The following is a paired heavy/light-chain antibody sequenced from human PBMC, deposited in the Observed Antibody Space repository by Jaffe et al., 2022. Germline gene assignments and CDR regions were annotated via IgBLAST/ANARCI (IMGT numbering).Heavy chain of an antibody. V-gene: IGHV4-34*01. CDR3: ARAYITMVRGVNHYYFDY. CDR1: GGSFSGYY. J-gene: IGHJ4*02. Sequence: QVQLQQWGAGLLKPSETLSLTCAVYGGSFSGYYWSWIRQPPGKGLEWIGEINHSGSTNYNPSLKSRVTISVDTSKNQFSLKLSSVTAADTAVYYCARAYITMVRGVNHYYFDYWGQGTLVTVSS. D-gene: IGHD3-10*01. CDR2: INHSGST.
Light chain of an antibody. J-gene: IGLJ3*02. Sequence: SSELTQDPAVSVALGQTVRITCQGDSLRSYYASWYQQKPGQAPVLVIYGKNNRPSGIPDRFSGSSSGNTASLTITGAQAEDEADYYCNSRDSSGNHQGVFGGGTKLTVL. CDR3: NSRDSSGNHQGV. CDR2: GKN. V-gene: IGLV3-19*01. CDR1: SLRSYY.